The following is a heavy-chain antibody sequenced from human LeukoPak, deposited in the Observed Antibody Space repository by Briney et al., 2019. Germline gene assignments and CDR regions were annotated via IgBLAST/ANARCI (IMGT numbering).Heavy chain of an antibody. V-gene: IGHV1-18*04. CDR3: ARDRDVSGSQNY. CDR1: RYTFTGYY. D-gene: IGHD1-26*01. J-gene: IGHJ4*02. CDR2: ISTYNGNT. Sequence: ASVKVSCKASRYTFTGYYMHWVRQAPGQGLEWMGWISTYNGNTNYAQILQGRVTVTTDTSTSTAYMELRSLTSDDTAVYYCARDRDVSGSQNYWGQGTLVTVSS.